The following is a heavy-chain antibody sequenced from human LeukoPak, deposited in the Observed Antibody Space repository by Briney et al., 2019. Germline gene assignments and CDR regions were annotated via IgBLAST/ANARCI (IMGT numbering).Heavy chain of an antibody. V-gene: IGHV3-53*01. Sequence: PGGSLRLSCAASGLTVSSNYMSWVRPAPGKGLDGVSVIYNCGSTYYADSVKGRFTISRDNSKNTMSLQMNSLRAEDTAVYYCARLSSGWIDYWGQGTLVTVSS. CDR1: GLTVSSNY. J-gene: IGHJ4*02. CDR2: IYNCGST. CDR3: ARLSSGWIDY. D-gene: IGHD3-22*01.